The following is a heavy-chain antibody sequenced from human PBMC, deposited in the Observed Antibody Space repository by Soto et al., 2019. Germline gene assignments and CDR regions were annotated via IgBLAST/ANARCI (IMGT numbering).Heavy chain of an antibody. CDR3: ARETYLGPGGLVPNPSSGFDI. Sequence: SVKVSCKASGGTFSSYTISWVRQAPGQGLEWMGRIIPILGIANYAQKFQGRVTITADKSTSTAYMELSSLRSEDTAVYYCARETYLGPGGLVPNPSSGFDIWGQGTMVTVSS. CDR2: IIPILGIA. V-gene: IGHV1-69*04. J-gene: IGHJ3*02. D-gene: IGHD5-12*01. CDR1: GGTFSSYT.